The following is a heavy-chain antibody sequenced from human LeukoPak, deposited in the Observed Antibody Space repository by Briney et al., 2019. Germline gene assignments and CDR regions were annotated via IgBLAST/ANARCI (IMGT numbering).Heavy chain of an antibody. CDR3: AKEYGSGSYYPY. J-gene: IGHJ4*02. CDR2: ISYDGSNK. D-gene: IGHD3-10*01. CDR1: GFTFSSYG. Sequence: GGSLRLSCAASGFTFSSYGMHWVRQAPGKGLEWVAVISYDGSNKYYADSVKGRFTISRDNSKNTLYLQMNSLRAEDTAVYYCAKEYGSGSYYPYWGQGTLVTVSS. V-gene: IGHV3-30*18.